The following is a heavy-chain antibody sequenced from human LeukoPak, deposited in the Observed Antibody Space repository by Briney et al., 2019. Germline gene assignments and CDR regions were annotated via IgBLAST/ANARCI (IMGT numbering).Heavy chain of an antibody. Sequence: PGGSLRLSCAASGFTFSSYAMSWVRQAPGKGLEWVSAISGSGGSTYYADSVKGRFTISRDNSKNTLYLQMNSLRAEDTAVYYCARDKDYGETLDYWGQGTLVTVSS. CDR1: GFTFSSYA. V-gene: IGHV3-23*01. CDR2: ISGSGGST. J-gene: IGHJ4*02. D-gene: IGHD4-17*01. CDR3: ARDKDYGETLDY.